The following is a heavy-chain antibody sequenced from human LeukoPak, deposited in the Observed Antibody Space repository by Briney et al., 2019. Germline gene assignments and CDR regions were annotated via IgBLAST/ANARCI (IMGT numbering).Heavy chain of an antibody. CDR3: GREPYGDYVGAFDF. D-gene: IGHD4-17*01. Sequence: GGSLRLSCAASGFTFSNYAMTSVRQTPGKGLEWVSSIRGSGGGTSYADSVKGRFTMSRDNSKNTLYLQMNSLRVEETAVYFCGREPYGDYVGAFDFRGPGTLVTVSS. CDR1: GFTFSNYA. CDR2: IRGSGGGT. V-gene: IGHV3-23*01. J-gene: IGHJ3*01.